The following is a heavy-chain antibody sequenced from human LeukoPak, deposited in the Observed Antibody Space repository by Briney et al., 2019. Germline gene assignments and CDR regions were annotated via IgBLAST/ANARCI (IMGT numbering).Heavy chain of an antibody. CDR1: GFTFSSYS. CDR3: ARDRWNHREWFDP. D-gene: IGHD1-1*01. Sequence: PGGSLRLSCAASGFTFSSYSMSWVRQAPGKGLEWVSYISSSSSTIYYADSVKGRFTISRDNDKNSLYLQMNSLRAEDTAVYYCARDRWNHREWFDPWGQGTLVTVSS. J-gene: IGHJ5*02. V-gene: IGHV3-48*01. CDR2: ISSSSSTI.